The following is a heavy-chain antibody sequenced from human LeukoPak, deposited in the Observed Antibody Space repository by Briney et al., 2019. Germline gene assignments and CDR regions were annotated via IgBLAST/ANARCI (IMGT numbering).Heavy chain of an antibody. D-gene: IGHD2-21*01. CDR2: INPNSGGT. J-gene: IGHJ4*02. Sequence: ASVKVSCKASGYTFTGYYMHWVRQAPGQGLEWMGWINPNSGGTNYAQKFQGRVTMTRDTSISTAYMELSRLRSDDTAVYYCARGPLGDPAHFDYWGQGTLVTVSS. CDR3: ARGPLGDPAHFDY. CDR1: GYTFTGYY. V-gene: IGHV1-2*02.